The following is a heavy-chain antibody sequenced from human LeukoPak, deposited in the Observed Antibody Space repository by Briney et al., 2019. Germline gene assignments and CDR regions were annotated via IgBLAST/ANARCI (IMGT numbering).Heavy chain of an antibody. CDR1: GGSVSSTTYY. CDR2: INYSGST. Sequence: SETLSLTCTVSGGSVSSTTYYWSWIRQPPGKGLEWIANINYSGSTYYNPSLKSRVTISVDTSENQFSLNLSSVTAADTAVYYCARYVVYGSGKYYFDYWGQGTPVTVS. D-gene: IGHD3-10*01. J-gene: IGHJ4*02. V-gene: IGHV4-39*01. CDR3: ARYVVYGSGKYYFDY.